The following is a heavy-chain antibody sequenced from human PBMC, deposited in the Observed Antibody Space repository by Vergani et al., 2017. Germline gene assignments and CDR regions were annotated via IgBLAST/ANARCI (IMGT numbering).Heavy chain of an antibody. CDR2: IYSGDET. Sequence: ELQLVESGGGLVQPGGSLRLSCAASGSTVSGNYMTWVRQAPGKGLEWVSHIYSGDETYYADSVKGRVTISKDTCKNTLHLQINNLRVEDTAVYYCARGNDYGSGTYVDPWGQGTLVTVSS. CDR3: ARGNDYGSGTYVDP. D-gene: IGHD3-10*01. CDR1: GSTVSGNY. V-gene: IGHV3-66*02. J-gene: IGHJ5*02.